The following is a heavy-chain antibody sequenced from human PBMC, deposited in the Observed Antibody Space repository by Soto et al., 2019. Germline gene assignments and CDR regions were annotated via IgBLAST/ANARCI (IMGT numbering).Heavy chain of an antibody. Sequence: PSETLSLTCTVFGGSISSYYWSWIRQPPGKGLEWIGYIYYSGSTNYNPSLKSRVTISVDTSKNQFSLKLSSVTAADTAVYYCARRYGDGFDIWGQGTMVTVSS. CDR1: GGSISSYY. J-gene: IGHJ3*02. D-gene: IGHD1-20*01. CDR3: ARRYGDGFDI. V-gene: IGHV4-59*08. CDR2: IYYSGST.